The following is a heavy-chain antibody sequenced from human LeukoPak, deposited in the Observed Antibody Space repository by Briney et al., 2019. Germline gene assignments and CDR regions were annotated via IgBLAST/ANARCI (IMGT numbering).Heavy chain of an antibody. D-gene: IGHD3-3*02. CDR3: ARRGGRSVIGY. CDR2: IYYTGTT. Sequence: SETLSLTCEVYGGSFSGFYWSWIRQSPGKGLEWIGEIYYTGTTNYNPSLKSRVTISIDKSKKQMSLKLSSVTAADTAVYYFARRGGRSVIGYWGQGTLGTVSS. V-gene: IGHV4-34*01. J-gene: IGHJ4*02. CDR1: GGSFSGFY.